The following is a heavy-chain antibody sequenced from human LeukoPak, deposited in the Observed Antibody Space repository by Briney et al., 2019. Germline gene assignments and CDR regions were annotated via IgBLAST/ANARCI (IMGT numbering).Heavy chain of an antibody. CDR1: GFTFDDYA. D-gene: IGHD3-10*01. CDR2: ISWNSGSI. CDR3: AKDAGSGVRGVISY. V-gene: IGHV3-9*01. Sequence: GGSLRLSCAASGFTFDDYAMHWVRQAPGKGLEWVSGISWNSGSIGYADSVKGRFTISRDNAKSSLYLQMNSLRAEDTALYYCAKDAGSGVRGVISYWGQGTLVTVSS. J-gene: IGHJ4*02.